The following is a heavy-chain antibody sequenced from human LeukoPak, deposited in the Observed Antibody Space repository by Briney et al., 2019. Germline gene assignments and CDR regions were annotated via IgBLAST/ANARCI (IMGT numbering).Heavy chain of an antibody. CDR1: GGSISSYY. V-gene: IGHV4-59*01. CDR2: IYYSGST. J-gene: IGHJ3*02. Sequence: PSETLSLTCTVSGGSISSYYWSWIRRPPGKGLEWIGYIYYSGSTNYNPSLKSRVTISVDTSKNQFSLKLSSVTAADTAVYYCAREFQQLVPNAFDIWGQGTMVTVSS. CDR3: AREFQQLVPNAFDI. D-gene: IGHD6-13*01.